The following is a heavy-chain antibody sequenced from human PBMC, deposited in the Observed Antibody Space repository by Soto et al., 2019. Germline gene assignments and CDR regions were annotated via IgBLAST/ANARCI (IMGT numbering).Heavy chain of an antibody. CDR2: ISSSSSYI. V-gene: IGHV3-21*01. J-gene: IGHJ3*02. Sequence: EVQLVESGGGLGKPGGSLRLSCAASGFTFSSYSMNWVRQAPGKGLEWVSSISSSSSYIYYADSVKGRFTISRDNAKNSLSRQMNSLRAEDTAVYYCARDALLSSSFLRTHSDAFDIWGQGTMFTVSS. CDR3: ARDALLSSSFLRTHSDAFDI. CDR1: GFTFSSYS. D-gene: IGHD6-6*01.